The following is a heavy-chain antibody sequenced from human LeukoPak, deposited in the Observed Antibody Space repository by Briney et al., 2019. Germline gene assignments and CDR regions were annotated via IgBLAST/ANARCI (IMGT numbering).Heavy chain of an antibody. CDR3: AREVDCSGGSWYSRFFDH. Sequence: GGSLRLSCAASGFTFRSYWMDWVRQAPGKGLVWVSRISSDGSSTSYADSVKGRFTISRDNAKNTLDLQMNSLRAEDTAVYDCAREVDCSGGSWYSRFFDHWPQGTLVTVSS. D-gene: IGHD2-15*01. CDR2: ISSDGSST. J-gene: IGHJ4*02. V-gene: IGHV3-74*01. CDR1: GFTFRSYW.